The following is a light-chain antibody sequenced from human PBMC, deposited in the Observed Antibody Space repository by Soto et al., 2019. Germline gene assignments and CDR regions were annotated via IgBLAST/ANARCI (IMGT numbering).Light chain of an antibody. Sequence: EIVMTQSPATLSVSPGERATLSCMASQSISSNLAWYQQKPGQAPRLLIYGASTRATGIPARFSGSGSGTEFTLTISSLQSEECAVYSCQQYNNWPFTFGPGTKVDIK. J-gene: IGKJ3*01. CDR1: QSISSN. CDR3: QQYNNWPFT. V-gene: IGKV3-15*01. CDR2: GAS.